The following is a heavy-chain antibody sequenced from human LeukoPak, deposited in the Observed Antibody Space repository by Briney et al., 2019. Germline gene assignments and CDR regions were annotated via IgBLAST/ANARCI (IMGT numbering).Heavy chain of an antibody. CDR2: ISWNSGSI. V-gene: IGHV3-9*01. J-gene: IGHJ1*01. D-gene: IGHD1-26*01. CDR3: ARSPQTIPSRELRFRYFQH. Sequence: GGSLRLSCAASGFTFDDYAMHWVRQAPGKGLEWVSGISWNSGSIGYADSVKGRFTISRDNAKNSLYLQMNSLRAEDTAVYYCARSPQTIPSRELRFRYFQHWGQGTLVTVSS. CDR1: GFTFDDYA.